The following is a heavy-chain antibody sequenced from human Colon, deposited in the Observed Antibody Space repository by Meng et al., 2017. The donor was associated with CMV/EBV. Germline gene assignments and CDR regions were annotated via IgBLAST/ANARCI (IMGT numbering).Heavy chain of an antibody. CDR2: IIPMFGSP. J-gene: IGHJ5*02. D-gene: IGHD6-13*01. CDR1: GGTFHTST. V-gene: IGHV1-69*12. CDR3: GRGKQAGFDL. Sequence: QVQLVQSGAEVNEPGSSVKVSCKASGGTFHTSTFNWVRQAPGQGLEVMGGIIPMFGSPSYSQKFRGRVTITADELEVNSLRSEDTAVYYCGRGKQAGFDLWGQGTLVTVSS.